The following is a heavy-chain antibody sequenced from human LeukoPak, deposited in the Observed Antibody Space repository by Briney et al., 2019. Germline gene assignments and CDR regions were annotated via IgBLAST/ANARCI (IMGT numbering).Heavy chain of an antibody. Sequence: ASEKVSCKASGYTFTNYYIHWMRQAPGQGLEWVGIINLNAVTTRYAQKFQGRITVTRDTSTSTVYMELSSLRSEDTAVYFCAREGAAEAKNFDYWGQGTLVIVSS. CDR3: AREGAAEAKNFDY. V-gene: IGHV1-46*01. J-gene: IGHJ4*02. D-gene: IGHD6-25*01. CDR1: GYTFTNYY. CDR2: INLNAVTT.